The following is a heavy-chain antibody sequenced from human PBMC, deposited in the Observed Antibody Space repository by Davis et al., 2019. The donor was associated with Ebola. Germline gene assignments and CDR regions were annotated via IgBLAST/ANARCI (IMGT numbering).Heavy chain of an antibody. J-gene: IGHJ3*02. CDR1: GFTFDDYA. D-gene: IGHD3-22*01. Sequence: PGGSLRLSCAASGFTFDDYAMHWVRQAPGKGLEWVSGISWNSGSIGYADSVKGRFTISRDNSKNTLYLQMNSLRAEDTAVYYCARTSYDSSPFDAFDIWGQGTMVTVSS. CDR3: ARTSYDSSPFDAFDI. CDR2: ISWNSGSI. V-gene: IGHV3-9*01.